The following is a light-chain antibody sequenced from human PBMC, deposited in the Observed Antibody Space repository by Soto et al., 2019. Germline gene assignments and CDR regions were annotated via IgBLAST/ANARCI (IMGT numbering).Light chain of an antibody. CDR3: SSYTSSSTSSVV. CDR1: SSDVGGYNY. CDR2: EVS. V-gene: IGLV2-14*01. J-gene: IGLJ2*01. Sequence: QSVLTQPASVSGSPGQSITISCTGTSSDVGGYNYVSWYQQHPGKAPKLMIYEVSNRPSGVSNRFSGSKSGNTASLTISGLQAEDEADYYCSSYTSSSTSSVVFGGGTKLTVL.